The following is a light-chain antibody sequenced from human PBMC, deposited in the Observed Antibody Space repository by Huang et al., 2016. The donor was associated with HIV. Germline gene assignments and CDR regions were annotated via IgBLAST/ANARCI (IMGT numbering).Light chain of an antibody. CDR1: QSVSSN. V-gene: IGKV3-15*01. CDR3: QQYNNWPPLIT. CDR2: GAS. Sequence: DIVMTQSPATLSVSPGERATLSCRASQSVSSNLAWYQQKPGQVPRLLIYGASTRATGIPARFSGSGSGTEFTLTISSLQSEDFAVYYCQQYNNWPPLITFGQGTRLEIK. J-gene: IGKJ5*01.